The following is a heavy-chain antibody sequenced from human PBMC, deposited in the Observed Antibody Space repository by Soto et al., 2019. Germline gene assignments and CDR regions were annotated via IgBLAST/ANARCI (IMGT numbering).Heavy chain of an antibody. CDR3: VKDSPTGPFDY. Sequence: GGSLRLSCAASGFTFSTFMMHWVGQDPSRGLAWVAFISHDGSNKKYADSVMGRFTISRDNSKNTLYLQMNSLRAEDTAVYYCVKDSPTGPFDYWGQGTLVTVSS. CDR1: GFTFSTFM. CDR2: ISHDGSNK. J-gene: IGHJ4*02. V-gene: IGHV3-30*18. D-gene: IGHD1-1*01.